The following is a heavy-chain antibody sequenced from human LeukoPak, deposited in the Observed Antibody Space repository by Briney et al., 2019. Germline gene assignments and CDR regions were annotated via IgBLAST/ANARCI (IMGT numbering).Heavy chain of an antibody. Sequence: SETLSLICTVSGGSISGYYWTWIRQPPGKGLEWIGHIYDTGSAGYNPSLKSRVTISVDTSKNQFSLKLTSVTAADTAVYYCARRSSRGYYDSSGYYDAFDIWGQGTMVTVSS. D-gene: IGHD3-22*01. CDR2: IYDTGSA. V-gene: IGHV4-59*01. J-gene: IGHJ3*02. CDR3: ARRSSRGYYDSSGYYDAFDI. CDR1: GGSISGYY.